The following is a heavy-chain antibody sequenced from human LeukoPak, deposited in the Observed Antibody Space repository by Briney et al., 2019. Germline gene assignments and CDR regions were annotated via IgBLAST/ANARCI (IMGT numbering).Heavy chain of an antibody. CDR3: ARVKDVEGSGSYPYNWFDP. J-gene: IGHJ5*02. CDR2: IYYSGST. Sequence: PSETLSLTCTVSGGSISSYYWSWIRQPPGKGLEWIGYIYYSGSTNYNPSLKSRVTISVDTSKNQFSLKLSSVTAADTAVYYCARVKDVEGSGSYPYNWFDPWGQGTLVTVSS. V-gene: IGHV4-59*01. CDR1: GGSISSYY. D-gene: IGHD3-10*01.